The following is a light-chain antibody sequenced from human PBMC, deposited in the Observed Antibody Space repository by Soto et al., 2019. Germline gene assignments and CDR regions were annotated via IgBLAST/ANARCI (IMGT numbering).Light chain of an antibody. CDR3: SSYTRSSTQV. J-gene: IGLJ3*02. V-gene: IGLV2-14*01. CDR2: EVS. CDR1: SSDVAGYNY. Sequence: QSALTQPASVSGSPGQAITISCTGTSSDVAGYNYVSWYQQHPGKAPKLMLYEVSNRPSGVSNRFSGSKSGNTASLTISGLQAEDEAAYYCSSYTRSSTQVFGGGTKLTVL.